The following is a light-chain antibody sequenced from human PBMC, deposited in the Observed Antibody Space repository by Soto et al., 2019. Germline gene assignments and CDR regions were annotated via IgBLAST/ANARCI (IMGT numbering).Light chain of an antibody. V-gene: IGLV2-14*01. CDR2: EVT. CDR1: SSDFGGFNH. J-gene: IGLJ3*02. Sequence: QSALTQPASVSGSPGQSITISCTGTSSDFGGFNHVSWYQHHPGKAPKLIIYEVTYRPSGVSNRFSGSKSGNTASLTISGLQAEDEADYYCTSYTSSNTWVFGGGTKLTVL. CDR3: TSYTSSNTWV.